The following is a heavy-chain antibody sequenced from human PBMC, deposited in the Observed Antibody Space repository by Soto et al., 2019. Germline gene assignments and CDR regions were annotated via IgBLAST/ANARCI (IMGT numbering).Heavy chain of an antibody. CDR3: AKDPYGSRTPFFDY. D-gene: IGHD6-13*01. V-gene: IGHV3-23*01. CDR1: GFTFNTYA. J-gene: IGHJ4*02. Sequence: GGSLRLSCAVSGFTFNTYAMSWVRQAPGKGLEWVSAISGSGGSTYYADSVKGRFTISRDNSKNTLYLQMNSLRAEDTAAYYCAKDPYGSRTPFFDYWGQGTLVTVSS. CDR2: ISGSGGST.